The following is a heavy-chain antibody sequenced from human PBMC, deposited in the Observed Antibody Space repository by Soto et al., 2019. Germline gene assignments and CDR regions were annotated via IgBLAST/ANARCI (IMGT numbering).Heavy chain of an antibody. D-gene: IGHD3-22*01. V-gene: IGHV1-8*01. CDR3: ARGVLYYYDSSGYYSNWFDP. CDR2: MNPNSGNT. Sequence: QVQLVQSGAEVKKPGASVKVSCKASGYTFTSYDINWVRQATGQGLEWMGWMNPNSGNTGYAQKFQGRVTMTRNTSISTAYMELSNLRSEDTAVYYCARGVLYYYDSSGYYSNWFDPWGQGTLVTVSS. J-gene: IGHJ5*02. CDR1: GYTFTSYD.